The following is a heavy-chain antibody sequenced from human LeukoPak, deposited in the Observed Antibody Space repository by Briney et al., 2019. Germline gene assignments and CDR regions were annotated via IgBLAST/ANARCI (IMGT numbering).Heavy chain of an antibody. Sequence: ASLKGSCKASGYTFTGYYMHWVRQALVQGLECMGWINPNRGGTNYAQKSQGRVTMTRDTSISTAYMELSRLRSDDTAVYYCAREGVDWNHSVYYFDYWGQGTLVTVSS. CDR3: AREGVDWNHSVYYFDY. J-gene: IGHJ4*02. CDR2: INPNRGGT. CDR1: GYTFTGYY. D-gene: IGHD1-1*01. V-gene: IGHV1-2*02.